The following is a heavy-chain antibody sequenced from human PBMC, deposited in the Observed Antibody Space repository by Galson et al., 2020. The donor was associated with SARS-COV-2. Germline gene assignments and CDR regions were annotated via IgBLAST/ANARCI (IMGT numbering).Heavy chain of an antibody. D-gene: IGHD3-3*01. J-gene: IGHJ6*03. CDR3: AKDSMYYDFWSGYSKDNNYYYYYYMDV. CDR2: ISYDGSNK. V-gene: IGHV3-30*18. Sequence: GESLKISCAASGFTFSSYGMHWVRQAPGKGLEWVAVISYDGSNKYYADSVKGRFTISRDNSKNTLYLQMNSLRAEDTAVYYCAKDSMYYDFWSGYSKDNNYYYYYYMDVWGKGTTVTVSS. CDR1: GFTFSSYG.